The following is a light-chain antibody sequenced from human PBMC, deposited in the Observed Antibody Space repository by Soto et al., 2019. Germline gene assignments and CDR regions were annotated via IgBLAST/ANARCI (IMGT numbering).Light chain of an antibody. CDR3: QQYNNWPPIT. CDR1: QSVSSN. Sequence: EILMTQSPATLSVSPGWISTLSCSSSQSVSSNLPWYQQKPGQAPRLLIYGASTRATGIPARFSGSGSGTEFTLTISSLQSEDFAVYYCQQYNNWPPITFGQGTRLEIK. CDR2: GAS. J-gene: IGKJ5*01. V-gene: IGKV3-15*01.